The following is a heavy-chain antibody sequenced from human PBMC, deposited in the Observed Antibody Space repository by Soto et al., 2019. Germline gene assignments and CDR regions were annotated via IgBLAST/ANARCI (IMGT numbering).Heavy chain of an antibody. V-gene: IGHV3-74*02. D-gene: IGHD2-15*01. J-gene: IGHJ6*03. Sequence: EVQLVESGGGLVQPGGSLRLSCAASGFTFSNYWMYWVRQAPGKGLEWVSRINSDGSVSSYADSVKGRLTISRDNVKNTLYLQMDSLRAEDTAVYYCARGDCVGGTCYSLAGSFYYYKDVWGKGNTVTVFS. CDR1: GFTFSNYW. CDR3: ARGDCVGGTCYSLAGSFYYYKDV. CDR2: INSDGSVS.